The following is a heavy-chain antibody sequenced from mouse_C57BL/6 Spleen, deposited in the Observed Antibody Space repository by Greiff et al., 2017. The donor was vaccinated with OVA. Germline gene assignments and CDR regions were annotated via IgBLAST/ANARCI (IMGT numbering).Heavy chain of an antibody. Sequence: QVQLKESGPGLVAPSQSLSITCTVSGFSLTSYGVHWVRQPPGKGLEWLVAIWSGGSTTYNSALKTKQTNNNDNPKSQVFLKKNSLQTDDTAVYYCARLGRIACWGQGTLVAVSA. J-gene: IGHJ3*01. CDR2: IWSGGST. V-gene: IGHV2-6*03. CDR3: ARLGRIAC. CDR1: GFSLTSYG. D-gene: IGHD4-1*01.